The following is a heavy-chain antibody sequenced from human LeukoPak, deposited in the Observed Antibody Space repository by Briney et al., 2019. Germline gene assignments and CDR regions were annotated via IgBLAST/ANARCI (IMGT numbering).Heavy chain of an antibody. V-gene: IGHV3-48*04. Sequence: GGSLRLSWAASGFTFSSYSMNWVSQAPGKGLEWVSYISSASGSIYYADSVKGRFTISRDNAKNSLFLQMNSLRAEDTAVYYCARLPAYCSSTSCYYDYWGQGTLVTVSS. J-gene: IGHJ4*02. CDR1: GFTFSSYS. CDR3: ARLPAYCSSTSCYYDY. CDR2: ISSASGSI. D-gene: IGHD2-2*01.